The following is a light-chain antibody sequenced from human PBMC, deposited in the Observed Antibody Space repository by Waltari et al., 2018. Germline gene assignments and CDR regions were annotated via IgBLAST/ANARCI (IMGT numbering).Light chain of an antibody. J-gene: IGKJ1*01. CDR1: QSISTW. Sequence: DIQMTQFPSTLSASVGDRVTITCWASQSISTWLAWYQQKPGKAPKLLIYKASILESGVPSRISDSGSGTEFTLTINSLQPDDFATYYCQHYSTYSRTFGQGTKVEIK. CDR3: QHYSTYSRT. CDR2: KAS. V-gene: IGKV1-5*03.